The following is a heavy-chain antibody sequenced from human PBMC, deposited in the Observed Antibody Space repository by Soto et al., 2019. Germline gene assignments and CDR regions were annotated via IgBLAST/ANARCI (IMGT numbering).Heavy chain of an antibody. D-gene: IGHD4-17*01. CDR1: GGSISSGGYS. Sequence: SETLSLTCAVSGGSISSGGYSWSWIRQPPGKGLEWIGYIYHSGSTYYNPSLKSRVTISVDTSKNQFSLKLTSVTAADTAVYYCARAVTVVWFDPWGQGTLVTVSS. V-gene: IGHV4-30-2*01. CDR3: ARAVTVVWFDP. CDR2: IYHSGST. J-gene: IGHJ5*02.